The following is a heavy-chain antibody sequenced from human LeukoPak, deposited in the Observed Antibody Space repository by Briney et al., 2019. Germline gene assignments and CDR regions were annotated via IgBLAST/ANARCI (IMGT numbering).Heavy chain of an antibody. CDR1: WITLSDQN. Sequence: GGGLRLFCAATWITLSDQNKGWVRPAPREGVEWTSYMSGSGIYYADSVKGRFTISRDNAKNSLYLQMSSLRAEDSAVYFCARRSLTTGGHAFDVWGQGTLVTVSS. V-gene: IGHV3-11*01. J-gene: IGHJ3*01. CDR3: ARRSLTTGGHAFDV. CDR2: MSGSGI. D-gene: IGHD1-1*01.